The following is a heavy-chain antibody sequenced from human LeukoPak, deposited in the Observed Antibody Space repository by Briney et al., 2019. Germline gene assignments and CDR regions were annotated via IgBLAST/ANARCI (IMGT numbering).Heavy chain of an antibody. D-gene: IGHD5-12*01. CDR1: GFTFSTYA. V-gene: IGHV3-21*01. J-gene: IGHJ4*02. CDR3: ARQYSGSLALDF. Sequence: PGGSLRLSCAASGFTFSTYAMHWVRQAPGKGLEWVSSVSTSSSYMYYVDSLKGRFTISRDNAESSLFLQMNSLRAEDTAIYYCARQYSGSLALDFWGQGTLVTVSS. CDR2: VSTSSSYM.